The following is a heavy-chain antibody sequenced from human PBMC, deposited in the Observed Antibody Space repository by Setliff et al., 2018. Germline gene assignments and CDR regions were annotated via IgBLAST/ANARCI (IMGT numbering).Heavy chain of an antibody. D-gene: IGHD5-12*01. CDR3: ARGGTFRYFDY. J-gene: IGHJ4*02. Sequence: SETLSLTCTVSGRSVSRDSDFWNWIRRSAGNKLEWIGHIYSSGSTEYNPSLKSRVTMSIDASKNQLSLKLSSVTAADTAVYYCARGGTFRYFDYWGRGTPVTVSS. CDR1: GRSVSRDSDF. CDR2: IYSSGST. V-gene: IGHV4-61*10.